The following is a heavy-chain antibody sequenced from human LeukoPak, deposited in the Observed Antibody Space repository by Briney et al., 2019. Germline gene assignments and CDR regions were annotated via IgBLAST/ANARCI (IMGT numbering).Heavy chain of an antibody. V-gene: IGHV3-30-3*01. J-gene: IGHJ5*02. CDR2: ISYDGNKK. Sequence: PGGSLRLSCAASGFTFSNYWMHWVRQAPGKGLEWVALISYDGNKKYYADSVKGRFTISRDNSKNTLYLQMSSLRTEDTTMYYCARDVLRGGSGYWFDPWGQGTLVTVSS. CDR1: GFTFSNYW. CDR3: ARDVLRGGSGYWFDP. D-gene: IGHD2-15*01.